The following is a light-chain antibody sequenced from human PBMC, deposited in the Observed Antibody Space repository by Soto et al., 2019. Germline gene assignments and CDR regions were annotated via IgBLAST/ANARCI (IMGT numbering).Light chain of an antibody. CDR2: GVF. Sequence: EIVLTQSPDTLSLSPGERATLSCRASQSGYDGYLAWYQQRPGQPPRLLIYGVFTRANGIPDRFCGSGSGTDFTLTINKLEPEDSAVYYCQHYGRPQWTFGQGTKVEIK. CDR3: QHYGRPQWT. V-gene: IGKV3-20*01. CDR1: QSGYDGY. J-gene: IGKJ1*01.